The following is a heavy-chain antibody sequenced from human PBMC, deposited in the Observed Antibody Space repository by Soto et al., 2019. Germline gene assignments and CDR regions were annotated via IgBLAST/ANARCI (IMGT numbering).Heavy chain of an antibody. CDR3: AKDYYGGDSYHAFDI. CDR1: GFTFDDYA. Sequence: VQLVESGGGLVQPGRSLRLGCAVSGFTFDDYAMHWVRQAPGKGLKWVSGISWSGGSIAYANSVKGRFTITRDNAKNSLYLQMNSLRAEDTALYYCAKDYYGGDSYHAFDIWGQGTVVTVSS. V-gene: IGHV3-9*01. J-gene: IGHJ3*02. CDR2: ISWSGGSI. D-gene: IGHD2-21*02.